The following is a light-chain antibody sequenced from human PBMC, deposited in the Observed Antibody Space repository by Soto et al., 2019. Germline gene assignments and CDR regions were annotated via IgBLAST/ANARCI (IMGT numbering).Light chain of an antibody. Sequence: QPVLTQLSSASASLGSSVKLTCTLSSGHSSYIIAWHQQQPGKAPRYLMKLEGSGSYNKGSGVPDRFSGSSSGADRYLTISNLQSEDEADYYCETWDSNTWVFGGGTKVTVL. V-gene: IGLV4-60*03. J-gene: IGLJ3*02. CDR3: ETWDSNTWV. CDR2: LEGSGSY. CDR1: SGHSSYI.